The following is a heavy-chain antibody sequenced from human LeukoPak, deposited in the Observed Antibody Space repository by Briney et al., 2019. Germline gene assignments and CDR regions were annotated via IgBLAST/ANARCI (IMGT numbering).Heavy chain of an antibody. J-gene: IGHJ6*02. D-gene: IGHD3-3*01. CDR1: GYTFTSYG. CDR3: ARDSLGPYYDFWSGTDYYYYGMDV. Sequence: ASVKVSCKASGYTFTSYGISWVRQAPGQGLEWMGWTSAYNGNTNYAQKLQGRVTMTTDTSTSTAYMDLRSLRSDDTAVYYCARDSLGPYYDFWSGTDYYYYGMDVWGQGTTVTVSS. V-gene: IGHV1-18*01. CDR2: TSAYNGNT.